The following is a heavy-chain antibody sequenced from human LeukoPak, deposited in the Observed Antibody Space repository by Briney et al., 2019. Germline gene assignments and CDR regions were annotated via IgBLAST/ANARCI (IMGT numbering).Heavy chain of an antibody. CDR2: IYYSGST. CDR1: GGSISSYY. Sequence: SETLSLTCTVSGGSISSYYWSCIRQPPGKGLEWIGYIYYSGSTNYNPSLKSRVTISVDTSKNQFSLKLSSVTAADTAVYYCARVDFYGDLRSDYWGQGTLVTVSS. CDR3: ARVDFYGDLRSDY. J-gene: IGHJ4*02. V-gene: IGHV4-59*01. D-gene: IGHD4-17*01.